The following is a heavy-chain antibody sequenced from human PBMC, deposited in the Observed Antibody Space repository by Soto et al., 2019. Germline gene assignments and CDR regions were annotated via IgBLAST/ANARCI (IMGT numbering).Heavy chain of an antibody. D-gene: IGHD4-4*01. CDR2: ISYDGSNK. Sequence: QVQLVESGGGVVQPGRSLRLSCAASGFTFSSYAMHWVRQARGKGLEWVAVISYDGSNKYYADSVKGRFTISRDNSKNTLYLQMNSLRAEDTAVYYCARDRGPDYRPHLGSGYYYGIDVWGQGTTVTVSS. CDR1: GFTFSSYA. V-gene: IGHV3-30-3*01. J-gene: IGHJ6*02. CDR3: ARDRGPDYRPHLGSGYYYGIDV.